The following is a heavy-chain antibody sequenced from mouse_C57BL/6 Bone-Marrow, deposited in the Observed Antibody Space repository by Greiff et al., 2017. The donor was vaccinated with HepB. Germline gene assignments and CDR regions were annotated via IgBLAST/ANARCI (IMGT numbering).Heavy chain of an antibody. J-gene: IGHJ3*01. CDR3: AREGDSSGPAWFAY. V-gene: IGHV1-18*01. Sequence: EVQLQQSRPELVKPGASVKIPCKASGYTFTDYNMDWVKQSHGKSLEWIGDINPNNGGTIYNQKFKGKATLTVDKSSSTAYMELRSLTSEDTAVYYCAREGDSSGPAWFAYWGQGTLVTVSA. CDR2: INPNNGGT. D-gene: IGHD3-2*02. CDR1: GYTFTDYN.